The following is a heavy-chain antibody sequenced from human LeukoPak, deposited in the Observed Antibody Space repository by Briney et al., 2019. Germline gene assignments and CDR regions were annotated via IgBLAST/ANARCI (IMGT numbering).Heavy chain of an antibody. CDR3: AKVGSGWYGVDY. Sequence: GGSLRLSCAASGFTSSNYAMSWVRQAPGKGLEWVSTIGVSGGSTYYAESVKGRFTISRDNPKNTLYLQMNSLREEDSAMYYCAKVGSGWYGVDYWGRGTLVTVSS. V-gene: IGHV3-23*01. CDR2: IGVSGGST. J-gene: IGHJ4*02. CDR1: GFTSSNYA. D-gene: IGHD6-19*01.